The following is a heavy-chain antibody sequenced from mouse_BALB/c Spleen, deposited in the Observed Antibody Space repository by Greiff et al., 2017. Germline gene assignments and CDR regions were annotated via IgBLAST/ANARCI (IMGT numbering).Heavy chain of an antibody. J-gene: IGHJ2*01. CDR1: GFTFSSFG. D-gene: IGHD2-14*01. Sequence: EVKLVESGGGLVQPGGSRKLSCAASGFTFSSFGMHWVRQAPEKGLEWVAYISSGSSTIYYADTVKGRFTISRDNPKNTLFLQMTSLRSEDTAMYYCARSGYRYDEEYYFDYWGQGTTLTVSS. V-gene: IGHV5-17*02. CDR3: ARSGYRYDEEYYFDY. CDR2: ISSGSSTI.